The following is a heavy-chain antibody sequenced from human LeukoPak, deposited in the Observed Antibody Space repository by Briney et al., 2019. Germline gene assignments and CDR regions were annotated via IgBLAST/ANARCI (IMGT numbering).Heavy chain of an antibody. V-gene: IGHV3-23*01. D-gene: IGHD2-2*01. CDR1: GFTFSTYA. CDR3: TSRVVVPAAISDY. CDR2: ITTDGSAT. J-gene: IGHJ4*02. Sequence: GGSLRLSCAASGFTFSTYAMSWVRQAPGKGPVWVSYITTDGSATAYADSVKGRFTISKDNSNNTLYLQMNSLRAEDTAVYYCTSRVVVPAAISDYWGQGTLVTVSS.